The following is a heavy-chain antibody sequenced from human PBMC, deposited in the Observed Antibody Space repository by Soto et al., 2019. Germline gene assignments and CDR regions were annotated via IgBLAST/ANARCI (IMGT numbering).Heavy chain of an antibody. CDR3: ARQWYWYFDL. V-gene: IGHV3-30-3*01. CDR2: ISYDGSNK. Sequence: QVQLVESGGGVVQPGGSLRLSCAASGFTFSSYAMHWVRQAPGKGLEWVALISYDGSNKYYADSVKGRFTISRDNSKNTLYLQMNSLRAEDTAVYYCARQWYWYFDLWGRGTLVTVSS. CDR1: GFTFSSYA. J-gene: IGHJ2*01. D-gene: IGHD6-19*01.